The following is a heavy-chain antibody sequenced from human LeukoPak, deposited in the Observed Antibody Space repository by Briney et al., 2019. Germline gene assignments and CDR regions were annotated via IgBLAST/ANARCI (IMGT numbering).Heavy chain of an antibody. V-gene: IGHV4-30-4*01. D-gene: IGHD3-16*02. J-gene: IGHJ4*02. CDR1: GGSISSGDYY. CDR3: ARISTFGGVIVFDY. CDR2: IYYSGST. Sequence: SQTLSLTCIVSGGSISSGDYYWSWIRQPPGKGLEWIGYIYYSGSTYYNPSLKSRVTISVDTSKNQFSLKLSSVTAADTAVYYCARISTFGGVIVFDYWGQGTLVTVSS.